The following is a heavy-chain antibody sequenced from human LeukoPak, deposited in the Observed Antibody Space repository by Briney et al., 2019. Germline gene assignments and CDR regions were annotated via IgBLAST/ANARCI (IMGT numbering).Heavy chain of an antibody. J-gene: IGHJ6*03. D-gene: IGHD3-16*01. V-gene: IGHV3-33*01. Sequence: GRSLRLSCAASGFTFRSYGMSWVRQAPGKGLGWGSVICVDGVIKYYADSVRGRFTISRDNSKNTLYLQMNSLRAEDTAVYYCPRGMSGGGNYYMDVWGKGTTVTVSS. CDR2: ICVDGVIK. CDR1: GFTFRSYG. CDR3: PRGMSGGGNYYMDV.